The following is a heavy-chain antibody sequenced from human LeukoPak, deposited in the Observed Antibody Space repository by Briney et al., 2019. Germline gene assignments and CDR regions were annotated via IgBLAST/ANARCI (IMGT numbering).Heavy chain of an antibody. CDR3: ARDSATTNPFEN. CDR2: VSAYNGYT. Sequence: GASVKVSCKTSGYTFTSYDMSWVRQAPGQGLEWMGRVSAYNGYTKYAQIFQGRVTMTTDTSTRTVYLELRGLRSDDTALYFCARDSATTNPFENWGQGTLVTVSS. D-gene: IGHD5-24*01. J-gene: IGHJ4*02. V-gene: IGHV1-18*01. CDR1: GYTFTSYD.